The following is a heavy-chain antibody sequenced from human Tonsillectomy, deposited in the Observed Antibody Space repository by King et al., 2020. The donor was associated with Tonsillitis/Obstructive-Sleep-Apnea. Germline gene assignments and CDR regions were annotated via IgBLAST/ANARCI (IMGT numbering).Heavy chain of an antibody. J-gene: IGHJ6*02. CDR1: GFTFSSYW. D-gene: IGHD6-13*01. Sequence: VQLVESGGGLVHPGGSLRLSCAASGFTFSSYWMHWVRQAPGKGLVWVSRINSDESSTSYADSVKGRFTISRDNAKNTLYLQMSSLRAEDTAVYYCARGGTREAAAGTYYYYGMDVWGQGTTDTVSS. CDR2: INSDESST. V-gene: IGHV3-74*01. CDR3: ARGGTREAAAGTYYYYGMDV.